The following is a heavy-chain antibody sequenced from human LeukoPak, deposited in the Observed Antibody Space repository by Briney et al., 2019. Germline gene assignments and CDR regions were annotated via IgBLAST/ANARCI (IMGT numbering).Heavy chain of an antibody. V-gene: IGHV3-30*18. D-gene: IGHD3-10*01. J-gene: IGHJ4*02. CDR1: GFTFSSYA. CDR2: ISHDENNI. Sequence: GGSLRLSCAASGFTFSSYAMHWVRQAPGMGLEWVAAISHDENNIYYADSVKGRFTISRDTSKNTVYLQMSSLRPEDTALYYCAKGVRTETYYNAFDWGQGTLVTVSS. CDR3: AKGVRTETYYNAFD.